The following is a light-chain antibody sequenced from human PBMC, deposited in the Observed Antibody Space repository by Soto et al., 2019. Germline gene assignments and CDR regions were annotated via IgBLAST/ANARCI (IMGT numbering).Light chain of an antibody. CDR1: QALVYTDGDTY. J-gene: IGKJ4*01. CDR2: KVS. Sequence: DVDMTQSPLSLPVTLGQPASISCRSSQALVYTDGDTYLNWFHQRPGQAPRRLIYKVSNRDSGVPDRFRGGGSGTDFTLKIDRVEAEDVGVYYCMQGKHWPPTIGGGTTVEIK. CDR3: MQGKHWPPT. V-gene: IGKV2-30*01.